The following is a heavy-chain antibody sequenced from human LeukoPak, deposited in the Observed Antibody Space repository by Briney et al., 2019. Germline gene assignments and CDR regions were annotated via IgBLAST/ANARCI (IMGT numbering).Heavy chain of an antibody. J-gene: IGHJ4*02. V-gene: IGHV1-24*01. CDR3: ATSQGIGDFADY. D-gene: IGHD2-15*01. CDR1: GYTLTELS. Sequence: GPVKVSCKVSGYTLTELSMHWVRQAPGKGLEWMGGFDPEDGETIYAQKFQGRVTMTEDTSTDTAYMELSSLRPEDTAVYYCATSQGIGDFADYWGQGTLVTVSS. CDR2: FDPEDGET.